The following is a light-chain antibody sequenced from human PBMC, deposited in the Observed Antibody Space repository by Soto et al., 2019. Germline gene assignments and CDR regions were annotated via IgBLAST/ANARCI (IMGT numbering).Light chain of an antibody. V-gene: IGLV2-14*01. J-gene: IGLJ1*01. CDR2: EVS. Sequence: QSVLTQPASLSGSPGQSITISCSGTSSDVGGYNYVSWYQLHPVKAPKLLIHEVSERPSGISNRFSGSKSGNTASLTISGLQAEDEADYYCSSYTSSSTYVFGTGTKVTVL. CDR3: SSYTSSSTYV. CDR1: SSDVGGYNY.